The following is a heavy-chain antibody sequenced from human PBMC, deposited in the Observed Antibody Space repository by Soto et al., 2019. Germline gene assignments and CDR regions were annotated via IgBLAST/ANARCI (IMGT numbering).Heavy chain of an antibody. Sequence: ETLSLTCAVYGGSFSGYYWSWIRQPPGKGLEWIGEINHSGSTNYNPSLKSRVTISVDTSKNQFSLKLSSVTAADTAVYYCARDYYYYMDVWGKGTTVTVSS. J-gene: IGHJ6*03. CDR3: ARDYYYYMDV. CDR1: GGSFSGYY. CDR2: INHSGST. V-gene: IGHV4-34*01.